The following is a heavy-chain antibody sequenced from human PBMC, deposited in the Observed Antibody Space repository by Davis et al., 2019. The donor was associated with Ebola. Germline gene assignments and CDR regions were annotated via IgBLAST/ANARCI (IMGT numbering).Heavy chain of an antibody. Sequence: TVSCQGSGYSFTSYWISWVRQMLGKGLEWMGKIDPSSSSTNYSPSFQGHVTISADKAISTAYLQWSSLKASDTAMYYCARPQGKLGTYYYYYGMDVWGQGTTVTVSS. CDR1: GYSFTSYW. CDR3: ARPQGKLGTYYYYYGMDV. D-gene: IGHD1-14*01. J-gene: IGHJ6*02. V-gene: IGHV5-10-1*01. CDR2: IDPSSSST.